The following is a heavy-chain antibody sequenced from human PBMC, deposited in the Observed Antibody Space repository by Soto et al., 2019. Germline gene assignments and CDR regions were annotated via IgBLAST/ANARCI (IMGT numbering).Heavy chain of an antibody. CDR2: IYYSGST. V-gene: IGHV4-59*01. CDR3: ARGSYCSGGSCYSGNWFDP. Sequence: QVQLQESGPGLVKPSETLSLTCTVSGGSISSYYWSWIRQPPGKGLEWIGYIYYSGSTNYNPSLNSRVTISVDTSKNQFSLKLSSVTAADTAVYYCARGSYCSGGSCYSGNWFDPWGQGTLVTVSS. J-gene: IGHJ5*02. CDR1: GGSISSYY. D-gene: IGHD2-15*01.